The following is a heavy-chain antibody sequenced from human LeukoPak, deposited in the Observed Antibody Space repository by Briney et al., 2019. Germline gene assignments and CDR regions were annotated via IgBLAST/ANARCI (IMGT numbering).Heavy chain of an antibody. CDR3: ARDQYYDVSTYYEIDY. D-gene: IGHD3-22*01. J-gene: IGHJ4*02. Sequence: SETLSLTCTVSGGSISSGSYYWSWIRQPAVKGLEWIGSASYSGNTYYNPSLKSRVTILVDTSKNQFSLKMTSVTAADTAVYYCARDQYYDVSTYYEIDYWGQGTLVTVSS. CDR2: ASYSGNT. V-gene: IGHV4-39*07. CDR1: GGSISSGSYY.